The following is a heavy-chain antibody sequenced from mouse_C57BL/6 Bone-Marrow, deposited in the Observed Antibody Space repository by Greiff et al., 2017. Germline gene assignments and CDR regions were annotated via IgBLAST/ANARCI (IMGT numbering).Heavy chain of an antibody. CDR3: ARPRYGFNFDY. V-gene: IGHV1-81*01. CDR2: IYPRSGNT. Sequence: VQLKESGAELARPGASVKLSCKASGYTFTSYGISWVKQRTGQGLEWIGEIYPRSGNTYYNEKFKGKATLTADKSSSTAYMELRSLTSEDSAVYFCARPRYGFNFDYWGQGTTLTVSS. J-gene: IGHJ2*01. D-gene: IGHD2-2*01. CDR1: GYTFTSYG.